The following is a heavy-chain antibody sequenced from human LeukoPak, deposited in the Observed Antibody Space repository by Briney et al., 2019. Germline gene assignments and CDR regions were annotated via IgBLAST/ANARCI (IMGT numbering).Heavy chain of an antibody. D-gene: IGHD3-10*01. V-gene: IGHV4-38-2*02. CDR3: TRDMNNYYGSGAFDY. J-gene: IGHJ4*02. CDR1: GYSISSGYY. CDR2: VHHSGST. Sequence: SETLSLTCVVSGYSISSGYYWGWIRQPPGKGLEWIGSVHHSGSTYYNPSLKSRVTIFVDTSKNQFSLKLSAVTAADTAVFYCTRDMNNYYGSGAFDYWGQGTVVTVSS.